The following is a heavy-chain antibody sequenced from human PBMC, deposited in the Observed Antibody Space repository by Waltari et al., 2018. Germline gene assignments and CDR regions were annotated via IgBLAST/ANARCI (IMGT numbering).Heavy chain of an antibody. CDR1: GFTFSSYE. CDR3: AGWVTYTSDWHGSLAP. D-gene: IGHD6-19*01. CDR2: INRNGDTV. V-gene: IGHV3-48*03. Sequence: EVQLVESGGGLVQPGGSVRLSCAAPGFTFSSYEMNWVRQAPGEGLGWISKINRNGDTVYYADSVRCRFTISRDNPKNSLYLQMNTLRPEDTAIYYCAGWVTYTSDWHGSLAPWGQGTLVTVSS. J-gene: IGHJ5*02.